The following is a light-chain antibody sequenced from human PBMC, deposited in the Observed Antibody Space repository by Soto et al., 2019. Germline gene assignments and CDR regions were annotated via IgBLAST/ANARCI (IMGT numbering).Light chain of an antibody. Sequence: NFMLTQPRSVSGSPGKTVTISCTRSSGSIASNYVQWFQQRPGSGPTIVISDDDQRPSGVPDRFSGSIDSSSNSASLTISGLKTEDEADYNCQYYDSTFFYGLGTGAKV. J-gene: IGLJ1*01. CDR2: DDD. V-gene: IGLV6-57*04. CDR3: QYYDSTFFYG. CDR1: SGSIASNY.